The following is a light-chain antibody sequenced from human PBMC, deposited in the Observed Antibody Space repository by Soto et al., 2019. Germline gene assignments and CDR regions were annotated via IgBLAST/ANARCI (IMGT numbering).Light chain of an antibody. CDR3: QQRSNWPHT. Sequence: EIVLTQSPATLSLSPGERATLSCRASQSVSSYLAWYQHKPGQAPRLLIYDASNRSTGIPARFSGSGSGTDFTLTLSSLEPADFAVYYCQQRSNWPHTFGPGTKLELK. J-gene: IGKJ2*01. V-gene: IGKV3-11*01. CDR2: DAS. CDR1: QSVSSY.